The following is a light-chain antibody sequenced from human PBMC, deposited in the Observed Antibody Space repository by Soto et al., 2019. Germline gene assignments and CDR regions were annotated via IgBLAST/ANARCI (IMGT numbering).Light chain of an antibody. CDR3: QQYNNWPPFLT. V-gene: IGKV3D-15*01. J-gene: IGKJ4*01. Sequence: EIVMTQSPATLSVSPGERATLSCRASQSVSSYLAWYQQKPGQAPRLLIYNTSARATGIPARFSGSGSGTEFTLTISSLQSEDFAVYYCQQYNNWPPFLTFGGGTKVEIK. CDR1: QSVSSY. CDR2: NTS.